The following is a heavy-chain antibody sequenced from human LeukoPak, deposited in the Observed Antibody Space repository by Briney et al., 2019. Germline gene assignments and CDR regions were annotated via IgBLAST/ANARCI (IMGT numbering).Heavy chain of an antibody. CDR2: IWYDGSNK. J-gene: IGHJ4*02. CDR1: GFTFNNYG. D-gene: IGHD6-6*01. CDR3: ARSILTSEYSSRGGFGDY. Sequence: PGGSLRLSCAASGFTFNNYGMHWVRQAPGKGLEWVAVIWYDGSNKYYADSVKGRFTISRDNSKNTLYLQMNSLRAEDTAVYYCARSILTSEYSSRGGFGDYWGQGTLVTVSS. V-gene: IGHV3-33*01.